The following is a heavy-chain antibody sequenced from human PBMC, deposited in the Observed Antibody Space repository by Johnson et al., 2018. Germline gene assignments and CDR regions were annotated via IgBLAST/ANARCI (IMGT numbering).Heavy chain of an antibody. CDR3: ARDGYYYYAMDV. V-gene: IGHV3-48*02. Sequence: VQLVESGGGLVQPRGSLRLSCAASGFTFSSYNMNWVRQAPGKGLEWVSYISSSRSTFSYADHVKGRLTVSRDNAKNSLFLQMNSLRDDDTAVYYCARDGYYYYAMDVWGQGTTVTVSS. CDR1: GFTFSSYN. CDR2: ISSSRSTF. J-gene: IGHJ6*02.